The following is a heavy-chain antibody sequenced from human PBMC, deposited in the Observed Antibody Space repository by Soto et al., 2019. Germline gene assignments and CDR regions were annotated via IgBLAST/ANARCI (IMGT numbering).Heavy chain of an antibody. J-gene: IGHJ6*02. CDR1: GGSISSSSYY. CDR2: IYYGGST. D-gene: IGHD3-10*01. Sequence: AETLSLTCTVSGGSISSSSYYWGWIRQPPGKGLEWIGSIYYGGSTYYNPSLKSRVTISVDTSKNQFSLKLSSVTAADTAVYYCARHSILWFGELLPGMDVWGQGTTVTVSS. V-gene: IGHV4-39*01. CDR3: ARHSILWFGELLPGMDV.